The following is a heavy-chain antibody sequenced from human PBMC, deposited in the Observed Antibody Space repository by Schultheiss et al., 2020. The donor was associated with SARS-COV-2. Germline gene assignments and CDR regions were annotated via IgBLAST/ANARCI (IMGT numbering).Heavy chain of an antibody. J-gene: IGHJ4*02. CDR3: AIHYSGSGSYYNFDY. V-gene: IGHV3-23*01. D-gene: IGHD3-10*01. Sequence: GGSLRLSCAVSGFTFSSYAMCWVRQAQGKGLEWVSAISGSCGSTYYGDSVKGRFTIYRDNSKNTLYLQMHSLGADDSAVYYCAIHYSGSGSYYNFDYWGQGTLVTVSS. CDR1: GFTFSSYA. CDR2: ISGSCGST.